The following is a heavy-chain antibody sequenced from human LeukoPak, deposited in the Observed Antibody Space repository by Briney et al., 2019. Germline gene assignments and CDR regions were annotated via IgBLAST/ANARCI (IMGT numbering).Heavy chain of an antibody. J-gene: IGHJ4*03. CDR2: INHREDT. Sequence: SETLSLTCAVYGGSFSTYYWSWIRQSPGKGLEWIAEINHREDTNYNPSVKSRVTISVDTSKNQFSLKVNSLTAADTAVYYCARGATISETGYFDYWGQGTLVTVSS. CDR3: ARGATISETGYFDY. CDR1: GGSFSTYY. V-gene: IGHV4-34*01. D-gene: IGHD1-1*01.